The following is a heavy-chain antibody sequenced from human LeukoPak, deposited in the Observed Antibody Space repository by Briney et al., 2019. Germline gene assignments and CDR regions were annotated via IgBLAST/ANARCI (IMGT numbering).Heavy chain of an antibody. V-gene: IGHV4-34*01. J-gene: IGHJ4*02. CDR1: GGSFSGYY. CDR3: ASVSILTGYYMDY. D-gene: IGHD3-9*01. CDR2: INHSGST. Sequence: SETLSLTCAVYGGSFSGYYWSWIRQPPGKGLEWIGEINHSGSTNYNPSLKSRVTISVDTSKNQFSLKLSSVTAADTAVYYCASVSILTGYYMDYWGQGTLVTVSS.